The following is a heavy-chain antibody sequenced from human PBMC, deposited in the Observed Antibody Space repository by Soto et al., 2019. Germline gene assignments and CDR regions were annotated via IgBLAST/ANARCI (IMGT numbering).Heavy chain of an antibody. J-gene: IGHJ4*02. CDR3: AKDRSSIVGAGFDY. CDR1: GFTFSSYG. D-gene: IGHD1-26*01. CDR2: ISYDGSNK. V-gene: IGHV3-30*18. Sequence: PGGSLRLSCAASGFTFSSYGMHWVRQAPGKGLEWVAVISYDGSNKYYADSVKGRFTISRDNSKNTLYLQMNSLRAEDTAVYYCAKDRSSIVGAGFDYWGQGTLVTVSS.